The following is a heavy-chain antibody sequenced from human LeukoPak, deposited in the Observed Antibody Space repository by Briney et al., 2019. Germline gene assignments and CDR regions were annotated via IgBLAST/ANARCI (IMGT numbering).Heavy chain of an antibody. V-gene: IGHV3-21*04. Sequence: PGGSLRLSCAASGFTFSSYSMNWVRQAPGKGLEWVSSISSSSSYIYYADSVKGRFTISRDNAKNSLYLQMNSLRAEDTAVYYCAKVGVLITMSPLYYCDDWGQGTLVTVSS. CDR3: AKVGVLITMSPLYYCDD. J-gene: IGHJ4*02. CDR1: GFTFSSYS. CDR2: ISSSSSYI. D-gene: IGHD3-22*01.